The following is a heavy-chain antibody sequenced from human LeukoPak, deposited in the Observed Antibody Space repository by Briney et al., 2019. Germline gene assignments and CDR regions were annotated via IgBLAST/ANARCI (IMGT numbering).Heavy chain of an antibody. CDR3: AKDLLKYSSGCFDY. Sequence: GGSLRLSCAASGFTFSSYAMSWVRRAPGKGLEWVSAISGSGGSTYYADSVKGRFTISRDNSKNTLYLQMNSLRAEDTAVYYCAKDLLKYSSGCFDYWGQGTLVAVSS. J-gene: IGHJ4*02. V-gene: IGHV3-23*01. CDR1: GFTFSSYA. D-gene: IGHD6-19*01. CDR2: ISGSGGST.